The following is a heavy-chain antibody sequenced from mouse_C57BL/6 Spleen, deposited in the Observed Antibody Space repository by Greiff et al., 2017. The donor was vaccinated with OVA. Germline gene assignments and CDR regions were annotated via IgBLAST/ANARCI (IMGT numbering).Heavy chain of an antibody. CDR1: GYTFTSYG. V-gene: IGHV1-81*01. D-gene: IGHD6-2*01. CDR2: IYPRSGNT. CDR3: ARDGCSLDVGY. J-gene: IGHJ2*02. Sequence: QVQLQQSGAELARPGASVKLSCKASGYTFTSYGLSWVKQSPGQGLEWIGEIYPRSGNTNYHEKFKGKATLTAAKSSSTAYMERRSLTAEDAAVCVCARDGCSLDVGYWGQGTSLTVSS.